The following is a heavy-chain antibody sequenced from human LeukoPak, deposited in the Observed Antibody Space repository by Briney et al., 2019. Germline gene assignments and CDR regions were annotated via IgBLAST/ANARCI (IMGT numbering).Heavy chain of an antibody. CDR2: IYYTGNT. CDR1: GDSITGYY. J-gene: IGHJ6*03. V-gene: IGHV4-39*07. CDR3: ASRRGGVGYYYYYYMDV. Sequence: SETLSLTCSVSGDSITGYYWGWIRQPPGKGLEWIGNIYYTGNTYYNSSLKSRVTISLDTSKNQFSLKLSSVTAADTAVYYCASRRGGVGYYYYYYMDVWGKGTTVTISS. D-gene: IGHD1-26*01.